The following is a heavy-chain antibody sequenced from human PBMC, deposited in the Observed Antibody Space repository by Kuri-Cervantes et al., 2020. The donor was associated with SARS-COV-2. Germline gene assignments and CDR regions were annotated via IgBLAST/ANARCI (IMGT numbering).Heavy chain of an antibody. CDR2: IRYDGSNK. CDR1: GYTFTSYG. V-gene: IGHV3-30*02. Sequence: SCKASGYTFTSYGMHWVRQAPGKGLEWVAFIRYDGSNKYYADSVKGRFTISRDNSKNTLYLQMNSLRAEDTAVYYCAKDLSGSFAFDYWGQGTLVTVSS. D-gene: IGHD1-26*01. J-gene: IGHJ4*02. CDR3: AKDLSGSFAFDY.